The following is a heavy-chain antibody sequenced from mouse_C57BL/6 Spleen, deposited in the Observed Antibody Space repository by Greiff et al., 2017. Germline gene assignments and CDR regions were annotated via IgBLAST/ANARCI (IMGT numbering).Heavy chain of an antibody. CDR3: ARANYYLDV. Sequence: QVQLQQPGAELVKPGASVKLSCKASGYTFTSYWMHWVKQRPGQGLEWIGMIHPNSGSTNYNEKFKSKATMTLDKSSSTAYMQLSSLTSEDSAVYYCARANYYLDVWGTGTTVTVSS. V-gene: IGHV1-64*01. CDR1: GYTFTSYW. J-gene: IGHJ1*03. D-gene: IGHD1-1*01. CDR2: IHPNSGST.